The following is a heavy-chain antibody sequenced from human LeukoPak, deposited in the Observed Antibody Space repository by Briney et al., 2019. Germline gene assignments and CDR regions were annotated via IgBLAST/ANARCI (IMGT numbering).Heavy chain of an antibody. D-gene: IGHD3-10*01. V-gene: IGHV1-8*01. CDR3: ARASYYYGSGELFSY. J-gene: IGHJ4*02. Sequence: ASVKVSCKASGYTFTSYDINWVRQATGQGLEWMEWMNPTSGNTGYAQKFQGRVTMTRNTSISTAYMELSSLRSEDTAVYYCARASYYYGSGELFSYWGQGTLVTVSS. CDR2: MNPTSGNT. CDR1: GYTFTSYD.